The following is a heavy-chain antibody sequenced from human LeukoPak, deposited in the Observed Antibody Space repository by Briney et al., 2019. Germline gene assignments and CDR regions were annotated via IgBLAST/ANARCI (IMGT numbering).Heavy chain of an antibody. J-gene: IGHJ4*02. D-gene: IGHD3-22*01. V-gene: IGHV7-4-1*02. CDR2: INTNTGNP. Sequence: RASVKVSCKASGYTFTGYYMHWVRQAPGQGLEWMGWINTNTGNPTYAQGFTGRFVFSLDTSVSTAYLQISSLKAEDTAVYYCARDGTIYYDSSGDFDYWGQGTLVTVSS. CDR1: GYTFTGYY. CDR3: ARDGTIYYDSSGDFDY.